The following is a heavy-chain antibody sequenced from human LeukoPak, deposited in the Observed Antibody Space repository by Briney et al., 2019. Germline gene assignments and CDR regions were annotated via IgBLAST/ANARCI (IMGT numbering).Heavy chain of an antibody. V-gene: IGHV3-53*01. CDR1: GFTVSSNY. Sequence: GGSLRLSCAASGFTVSSNYMSWVRQAPGKGLEWVSVIYSGAGRTYYADSVKGRFTISRDKSKNTVYLQMNSLRAEDTAVYYCARAPDRPIYGSGSYNITSGRHYFDYWGQGTLVTVSS. J-gene: IGHJ4*02. CDR3: ARAPDRPIYGSGSYNITSGRHYFDY. D-gene: IGHD3-10*01. CDR2: IYSGAGRT.